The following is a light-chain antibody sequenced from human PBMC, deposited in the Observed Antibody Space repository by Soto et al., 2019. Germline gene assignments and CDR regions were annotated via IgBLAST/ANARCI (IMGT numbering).Light chain of an antibody. CDR1: SRDVGGYDQ. CDR2: AVI. CDR3: SSCTGSGTF. Sequence: QSALTQPASVSGSPGQSVAISCTGTSRDVGGYDQVSWYQQHPGKAPKLLIYAVIIRPSGVSSRFSGSKSGTTASLTISGLRPEDEADYYCSSCTGSGTFFGGGTKVTVL. V-gene: IGLV2-14*03. J-gene: IGLJ2*01.